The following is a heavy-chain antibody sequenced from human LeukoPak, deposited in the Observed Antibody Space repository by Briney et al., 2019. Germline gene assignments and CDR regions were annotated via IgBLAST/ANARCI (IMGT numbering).Heavy chain of an antibody. V-gene: IGHV3-7*01. J-gene: IGHJ3*02. Sequence: GGSLRLSCAASGFTFDCCGMSWVRQAPGKGLEWVANIKQDGSEKYYVDSVKGRFTISRDNAKNSLYLQMNSLRAEDTAVYYCARERPGLGATFAFDIWGQGTMVTVSS. CDR1: GFTFDCCG. CDR3: ARERPGLGATFAFDI. D-gene: IGHD1-26*01. CDR2: IKQDGSEK.